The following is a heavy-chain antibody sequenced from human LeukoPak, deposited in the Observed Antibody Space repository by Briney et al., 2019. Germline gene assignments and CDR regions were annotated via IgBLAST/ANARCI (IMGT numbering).Heavy chain of an antibody. CDR1: GFTFTNYI. D-gene: IGHD1-26*01. V-gene: IGHV3-21*01. CDR2: ISGSSSCI. J-gene: IGHJ3*02. Sequence: GGSLRHSCAASGFTFTNYIMSWVRQAPGKGLEWVSDISGSSSCIYYADSLKGRFTISRDNARNSLFLQMNSLRAEDTAVYFCARVFPLSVGATRGGAFDIWGQGTMVAVSS. CDR3: ARVFPLSVGATRGGAFDI.